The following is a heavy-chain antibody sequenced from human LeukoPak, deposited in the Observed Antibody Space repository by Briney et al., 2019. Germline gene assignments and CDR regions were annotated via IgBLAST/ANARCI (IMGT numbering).Heavy chain of an antibody. CDR1: GYTFTSYY. CDR2: INPSGGST. V-gene: IGHV1-46*01. D-gene: IGHD6-13*01. Sequence: ASVKVSCKASGYTFTSYYMHWVRQAPGQGLEWMGIINPSGGSTSYAQKFRGRVTMTRDTSTSTAYMELSSLRSEDTAVYYCAAHPGIATQTDYWGQGTLVTVSS. CDR3: AAHPGIATQTDY. J-gene: IGHJ4*02.